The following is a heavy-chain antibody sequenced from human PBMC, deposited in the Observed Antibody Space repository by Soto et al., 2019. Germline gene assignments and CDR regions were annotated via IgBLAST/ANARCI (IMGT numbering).Heavy chain of an antibody. CDR2: IYWNDDK. Sequence: QITLKESGPSLVKPTQTLTLTCTFSGFSLTTSGVGVGWIRQPPGKAPEWLALIYWNDDKRYSPSLQSRLTITKDTSTNQVVLTLTIMDPVDTATYVCAHRLGSRGSFDYWGQGSLVTVSS. D-gene: IGHD6-25*01. J-gene: IGHJ4*02. CDR3: AHRLGSRGSFDY. CDR1: GFSLTTSGVG. V-gene: IGHV2-5*01.